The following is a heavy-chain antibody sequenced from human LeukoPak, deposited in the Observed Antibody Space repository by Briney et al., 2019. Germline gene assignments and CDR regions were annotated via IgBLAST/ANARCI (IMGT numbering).Heavy chain of an antibody. CDR3: ARGFSTSPFVLRYFDWLPDYYYYGMDV. D-gene: IGHD3-9*01. V-gene: IGHV1-8*01. CDR2: MNPNSGNT. J-gene: IGHJ6*02. Sequence: ASVKVSCKASGYTFTSYDINWVRQATGQGLEWMGWMNPNSGNTGYAQKFQGRVTMTRNTSISTAYMELSSLRSEDTAVYYCARGFSTSPFVLRYFDWLPDYYYYGMDVWGQGTTVTVSS. CDR1: GYTFTSYD.